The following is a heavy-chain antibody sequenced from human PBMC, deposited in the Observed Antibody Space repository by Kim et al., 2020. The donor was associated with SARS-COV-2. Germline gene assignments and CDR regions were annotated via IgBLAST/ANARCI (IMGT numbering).Heavy chain of an antibody. D-gene: IGHD4-17*01. CDR3: AGAFGDYGLDY. CDR2: IWYDGSSK. CDR1: GFIFSRYG. Sequence: GGSLRLSCAASGFIFSRYGMHWVRQAPGKGLEWVAVIWYDGSSKNYADSVKGRFTISRDNSKNTLYLQMNSLIVEDTAVYYCAGAFGDYGLDYWGQGTLVTVSS. V-gene: IGHV3-33*01. J-gene: IGHJ4*02.